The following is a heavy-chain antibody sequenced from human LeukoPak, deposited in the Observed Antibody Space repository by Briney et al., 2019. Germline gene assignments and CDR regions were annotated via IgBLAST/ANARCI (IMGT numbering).Heavy chain of an antibody. CDR1: GGTFSSYA. D-gene: IGHD2-2*01. J-gene: IGHJ6*03. CDR2: IIPIFGTT. V-gene: IGHV1-69*05. Sequence: SVKVSCKASGGTFSSYAISWVRQAPGQGLEWMGRIIPIFGTTNYAQKFQGRVTITTDESTSTAYMELSSLRSEDTAVYYCARDLGARIVVVPAANYYYYYMDVWGKGTTVTVSS. CDR3: ARDLGARIVVVPAANYYYYYMDV.